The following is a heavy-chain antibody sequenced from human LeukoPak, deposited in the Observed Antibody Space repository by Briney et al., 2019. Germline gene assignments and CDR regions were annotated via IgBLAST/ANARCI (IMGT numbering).Heavy chain of an antibody. J-gene: IGHJ4*02. CDR1: EFAFSNAW. V-gene: IGHV3-30*18. CDR2: ISYDGSNK. Sequence: GGSLRLSCAVSEFAFSNAWMSWVRQAPGKGLEWVAVISYDGSNKYYADSVKGRFTISRDNSKNTLYLQMNSLRAEDTAVYYCAKDRLGGQWLVPFDYWGQGTLVTVSS. CDR3: AKDRLGGQWLVPFDY. D-gene: IGHD6-19*01.